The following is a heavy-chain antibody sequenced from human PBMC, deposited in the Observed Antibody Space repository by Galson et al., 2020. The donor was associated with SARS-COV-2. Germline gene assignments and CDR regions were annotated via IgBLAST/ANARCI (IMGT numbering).Heavy chain of an antibody. V-gene: IGHV4-39*01. CDR2: IYYSGNT. CDR1: GGSISSNSYY. J-gene: IGHJ6*02. CDR3: ARRQQWLAPIYYYGMDV. Sequence: SETLSLTCTVSGGSISSNSYYWGRNRQPPGQGLEWNGSIYYSGNTYHNPSLQSPITISVDTSKNQFHLKLGSVAAAGTAVYYCARRQQWLAPIYYYGMDVWGQGTTVTVSS. D-gene: IGHD6-19*01.